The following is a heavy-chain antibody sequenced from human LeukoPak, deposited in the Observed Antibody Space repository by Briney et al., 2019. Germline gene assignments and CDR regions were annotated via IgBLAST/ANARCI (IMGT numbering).Heavy chain of an antibody. CDR2: ISYDGSNK. V-gene: IGHV3-30-3*01. J-gene: IGHJ4*02. D-gene: IGHD3-22*01. CDR3: ATEGSVNYYYDISGYYNH. CDR1: GFTLSSYA. Sequence: GGSLRLSCAASGFTLSSYAMHWVRQAPGKGLEWVAVISYDGSNKYYADSVRGRFTISRGNSKSTLFLQMNSLRVEDTAVYYCATEGSVNYYYDISGYYNHWGQGTLVTVSS.